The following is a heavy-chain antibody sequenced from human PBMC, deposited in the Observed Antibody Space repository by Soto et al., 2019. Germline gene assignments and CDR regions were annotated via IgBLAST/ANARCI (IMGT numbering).Heavy chain of an antibody. CDR3: AGDRGSSGWYVAFDI. Sequence: GSLRLSCAASGFTFSSYWMLWFRQAPGKGLVWVSRINSDGSSTSYADSVKGRFTISRDNAKNTLYLQMNSLRAEDTAVYYCAGDRGSSGWYVAFDIWGQGTMVTVSS. CDR1: GFTFSSYW. CDR2: INSDGSST. V-gene: IGHV3-74*01. J-gene: IGHJ3*02. D-gene: IGHD6-19*01.